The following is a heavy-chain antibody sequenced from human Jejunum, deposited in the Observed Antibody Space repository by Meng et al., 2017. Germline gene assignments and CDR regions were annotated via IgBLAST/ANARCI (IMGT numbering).Heavy chain of an antibody. CDR2: ISSDGTTL. Sequence: GESLKISCAASGFTFNSYAMNWVRQAPGKGLEWLSYISSDGTTLYYADSVKGRFTISRDNAQSSMYLQMNSLRVEDAAIYYCARGRPNAFDLWGQGTLVTVSS. J-gene: IGHJ5*02. D-gene: IGHD4/OR15-4a*01. CDR1: GFTFNSYA. V-gene: IGHV3-48*03. CDR3: ARGRPNAFDL.